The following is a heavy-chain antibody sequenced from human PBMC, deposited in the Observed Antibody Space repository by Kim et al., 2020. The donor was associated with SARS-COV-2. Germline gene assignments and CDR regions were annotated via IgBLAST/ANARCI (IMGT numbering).Heavy chain of an antibody. D-gene: IGHD5-12*01. V-gene: IGHV1-46*01. CDR1: GYTFTSYY. J-gene: IGHJ4*02. CDR2: INPSGGSI. Sequence: ASVKVSCKASGYTFTSYYMHWVRQAPGQGLEWMGIINPSGGSISYAQKFQGRVTMTRDTSTSTVYMELSSLRSEDTAVYYCARVAQRWLQPHFDYWGQGNLISASP. CDR3: ARVAQRWLQPHFDY.